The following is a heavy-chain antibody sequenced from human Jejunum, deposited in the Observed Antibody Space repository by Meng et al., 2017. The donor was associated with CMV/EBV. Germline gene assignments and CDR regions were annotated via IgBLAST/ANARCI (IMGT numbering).Heavy chain of an antibody. V-gene: IGHV3-21*01. CDR1: FNLRNDR. D-gene: IGHD2-8*02. J-gene: IGHJ6*02. Sequence: FNLRNDRMNWLRQAPGQGLEWVSSISSRTSYVDYADSVKGRFTISRDNIKNSLYLQMNSLRAEDTAVYFCARDETTGYYYYGMDVWGQGTTVTVSS. CDR3: ARDETTGYYYYGMDV. CDR2: ISSRTSYV.